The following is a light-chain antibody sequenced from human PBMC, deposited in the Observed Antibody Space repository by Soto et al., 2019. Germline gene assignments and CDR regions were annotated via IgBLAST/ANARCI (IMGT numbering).Light chain of an antibody. Sequence: EIVLTQSPATLSLSPGERATLPCRASQSINRHLAWYRQKPGQAPRLLIYDASNRATGIPARFSGSGSGTDFTLTISILEPEDFGVYDCQQRSNWPPVTFGGGTKVEIK. CDR3: QQRSNWPPVT. CDR1: QSINRH. J-gene: IGKJ4*01. V-gene: IGKV3-11*01. CDR2: DAS.